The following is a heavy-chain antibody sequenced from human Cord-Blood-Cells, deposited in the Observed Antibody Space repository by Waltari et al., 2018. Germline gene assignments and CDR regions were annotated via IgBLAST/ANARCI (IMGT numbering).Heavy chain of an antibody. CDR3: ARDIATYSVWGYFDL. CDR1: GGSISSGDYY. Sequence: QVQLQESGPGLVKPSQTLSLTCTVSGGSISSGDYYWSWIRQPPGKGLEWIGYIYYSGSTYYNPSLKSRVTISVDTSKNQFSLKLSSVTAADPAVYYCARDIATYSVWGYFDLWGRGTLVTVSS. CDR2: IYYSGST. J-gene: IGHJ2*01. D-gene: IGHD1-26*01. V-gene: IGHV4-30-4*08.